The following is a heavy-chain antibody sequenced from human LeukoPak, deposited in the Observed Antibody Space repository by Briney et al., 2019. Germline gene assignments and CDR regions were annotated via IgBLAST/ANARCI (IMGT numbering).Heavy chain of an antibody. J-gene: IGHJ4*02. CDR1: GFTFSNYW. CDR3: ARDRVLGSGSSDY. Sequence: GGSLRLSCTVSGFTFSNYWMHWVCQAPGKGLVWVSRIRGDGGDTNYADSVKGRFTVSRDNAKNTLYLQMNSLTTEDTAVYFCARDRVLGSGSSDYWGQGTLVTVSS. D-gene: IGHD3-10*01. V-gene: IGHV3-74*01. CDR2: IRGDGGDT.